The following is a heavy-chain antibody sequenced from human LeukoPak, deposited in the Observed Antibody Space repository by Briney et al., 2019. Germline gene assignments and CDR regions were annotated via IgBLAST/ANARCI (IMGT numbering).Heavy chain of an antibody. D-gene: IGHD6-6*01. CDR3: ASLDPAARYFDY. J-gene: IGHJ4*02. CDR1: GFTVSSNY. CDR2: IYSGGST. Sequence: GGSLRLSCAASGFTVSSNYMSWVRQARGKGLEWVSVIYSGGSTYYADSVKGRFTISRDNSKNTLYLQMNSLRAEDTAVYYCASLDPAARYFDYWGQGTLVTVSS. V-gene: IGHV3-53*01.